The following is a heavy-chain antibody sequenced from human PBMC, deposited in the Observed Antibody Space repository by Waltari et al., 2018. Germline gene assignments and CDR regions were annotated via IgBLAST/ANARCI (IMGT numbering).Heavy chain of an antibody. V-gene: IGHV4-39*07. CDR3: ARGRSTTIAARPPLLY. Sequence: QLQLQESGPGLVKPSETLSLTCTVSGGSISSSSYYWGWIRQPPGKGLEWIGSIYYSGSSDYNPYLKRRGTISVDTSKNQFSLKLSCVTAADTAVYYCARGRSTTIAARPPLLYWGQGTLVTVSS. D-gene: IGHD6-6*01. CDR1: GGSISSSSYY. CDR2: IYYSGSS. J-gene: IGHJ4*02.